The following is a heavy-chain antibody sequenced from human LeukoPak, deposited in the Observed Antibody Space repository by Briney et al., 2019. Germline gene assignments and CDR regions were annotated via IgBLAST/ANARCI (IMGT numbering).Heavy chain of an antibody. V-gene: IGHV1-69*05. CDR3: ARTLPGGVVDY. D-gene: IGHD1-14*01. J-gene: IGHJ4*02. CDR1: GYTFTSYG. Sequence: ASVKVSCKASGYTFTSYGISWVRQAPGQGLEWMGRIIPIFGTANYAQKFQGRVTITTDESTSTAYMELSSLRSEDTAVYYCARTLPGGVVDYWGQGTLVTVSS. CDR2: IIPIFGTA.